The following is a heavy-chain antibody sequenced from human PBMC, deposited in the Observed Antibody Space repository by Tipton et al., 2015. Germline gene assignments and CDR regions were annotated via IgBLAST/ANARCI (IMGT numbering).Heavy chain of an antibody. CDR1: GYTLTSYG. CDR2: ISAYNGNT. Sequence: QLVQSGAEVKEPGASVKVSCKASGYTLTSYGISWVRQAPGQGLEWMGWISAYNGNTNYAQKLQGRVTMTTDTSTSTAYMELRSLRSDDTAVYYCACQDYDSLTRDYQTVDYWGQGTLVTVSS. CDR3: ACQDYDSLTRDYQTVDY. D-gene: IGHD3-9*01. V-gene: IGHV1-18*01. J-gene: IGHJ4*02.